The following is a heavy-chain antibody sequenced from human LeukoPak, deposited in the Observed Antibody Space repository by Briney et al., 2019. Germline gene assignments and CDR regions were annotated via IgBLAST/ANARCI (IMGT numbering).Heavy chain of an antibody. CDR2: ISWNSGSI. V-gene: IGHV3-9*01. CDR1: GFTFDDYA. J-gene: IGHJ4*02. D-gene: IGHD3-16*01. CDR3: ARDLGYYFDY. Sequence: PGGSLRLSCAASGFTFDDYAMHWVRQAPGKGLEWVSGISWNSGSIGYADSVKGRFTISRDNAKNSLYLQMNSLRAEDTAVYYCARDLGYYFDYWGQGTLVTVSS.